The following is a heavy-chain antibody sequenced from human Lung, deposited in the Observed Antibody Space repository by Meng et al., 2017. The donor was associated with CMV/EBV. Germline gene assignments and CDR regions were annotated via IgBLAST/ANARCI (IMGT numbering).Heavy chain of an antibody. J-gene: IGHJ6*02. CDR1: GYTFTGHY. Sequence: ASXXVSCKASGYTFTGHYMHWVRQAPGQGLEWMGWIHPNTGGTNYAQNFQGRVTLTRDTSIRTVYMELSSLRSDDTAVYYCARDSYGMDVWGQGPTVPVSS. V-gene: IGHV1-2*02. CDR3: ARDSYGMDV. CDR2: IHPNTGGT.